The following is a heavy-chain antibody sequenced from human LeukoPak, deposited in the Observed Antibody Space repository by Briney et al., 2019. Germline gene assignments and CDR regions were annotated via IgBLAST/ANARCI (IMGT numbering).Heavy chain of an antibody. CDR3: GRPYHSSSWYEGGNWFDH. Sequence: PGGSLRLSCAASGFTFSSYWMHWVRHAPGKGLVWVSRINSDGSSTSYADSVKGRFTISRDNAKNTLYLQINSLRAEATAVYYCGRPYHSSSWYEGGNWFDHWGQGTLVTVSS. V-gene: IGHV3-74*01. J-gene: IGHJ5*02. CDR2: INSDGSST. CDR1: GFTFSSYW. D-gene: IGHD6-13*01.